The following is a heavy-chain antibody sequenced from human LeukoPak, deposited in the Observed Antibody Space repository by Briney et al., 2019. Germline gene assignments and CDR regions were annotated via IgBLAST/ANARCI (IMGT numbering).Heavy chain of an antibody. CDR3: ASPPLPVP. V-gene: IGHV4-34*01. J-gene: IGHJ5*02. CDR1: GGSFSGYY. D-gene: IGHD2-15*01. CDR2: INHSGST. Sequence: SETLSLTCAVYGGSFSGYYWSWIRQPPGKGLVWIGEINHSGSTNYNPSLKSRVTISVDTSKNQFSLKLSSVTAADTAVYYCASPPLPVPWGQGALVTVSS.